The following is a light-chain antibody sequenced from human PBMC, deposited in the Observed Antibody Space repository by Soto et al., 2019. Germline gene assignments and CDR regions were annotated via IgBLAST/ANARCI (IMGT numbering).Light chain of an antibody. V-gene: IGKV3-15*01. Sequence: EIGMTQSPATLSVSPLGRSTLSCRSSQSISDTLAWYQQKPGQAPRLLIHGASTRATGFPARFSGSGSGTDFTLTISSLQSEDFAVYYCQQYNNWLTWTFGQGTKVDIK. CDR2: GAS. CDR3: QQYNNWLTWT. J-gene: IGKJ1*01. CDR1: QSISDT.